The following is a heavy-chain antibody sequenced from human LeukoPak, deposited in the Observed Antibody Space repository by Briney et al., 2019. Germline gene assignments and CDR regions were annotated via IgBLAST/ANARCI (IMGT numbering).Heavy chain of an antibody. Sequence: PGGSLRLSCAASGFTFTDYYMSWIRQAPGKGLEWLSYISSSGSVMYYADSVKGRFTISRDNAKESQYLQMNSLRAEDTAVYYCARPRYCSSTSCYEDAFDIWGQGTMVTVSS. V-gene: IGHV3-11*04. D-gene: IGHD2-2*01. CDR2: ISSSGSVM. CDR1: GFTFTDYY. J-gene: IGHJ3*02. CDR3: ARPRYCSSTSCYEDAFDI.